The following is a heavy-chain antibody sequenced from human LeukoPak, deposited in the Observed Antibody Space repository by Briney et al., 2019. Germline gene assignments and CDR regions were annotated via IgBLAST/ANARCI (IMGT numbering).Heavy chain of an antibody. D-gene: IGHD6-19*01. CDR1: GFTFSSYG. CDR3: ARVGSSGWYGPFDY. J-gene: IGHJ4*02. CDR2: ISYDGSNK. Sequence: PGGSLRLSCAASGFTFSSYGMSWVRQAPGKGLEWVAVISYDGSNKYYADSVKGRFTISRDNSKNTLYLQMNSLRAEDTAVYYCARVGSSGWYGPFDYWGQGTLVTVSS. V-gene: IGHV3-30*03.